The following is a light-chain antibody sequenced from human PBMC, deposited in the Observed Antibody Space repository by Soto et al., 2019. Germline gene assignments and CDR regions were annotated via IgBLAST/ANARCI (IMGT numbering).Light chain of an antibody. CDR3: QPHNNRPPWT. CDR1: QSVSSN. J-gene: IGKJ1*01. V-gene: IGKV3-15*01. Sequence: EIVMTQSPATLSVSPGERATLSCRASQSVSSNLAWYQQKPGQAPRLLMYGASTRATGIPDRFSGSGSGTEFTLTVSSLQSEDFAVYYCQPHNNRPPWTFGQGTKVEIK. CDR2: GAS.